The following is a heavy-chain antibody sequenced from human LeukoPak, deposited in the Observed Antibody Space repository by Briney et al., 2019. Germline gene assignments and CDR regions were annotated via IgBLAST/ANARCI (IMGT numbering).Heavy chain of an antibody. V-gene: IGHV4-39*01. CDR2: IYYSGST. Sequence: PSETLSLTCTVSGGSISSSSYYWGWIRQPPGKGLEWIGSIYYSGSTYYNPSLKSRVTISVDTSKNQFSLKLSSVTAADTAVYYCARHDSSPNYYDSSGYYGEAFDIWGQGTMVTVSS. CDR1: GGSISSSSYY. J-gene: IGHJ3*02. D-gene: IGHD3-22*01. CDR3: ARHDSSPNYYDSSGYYGEAFDI.